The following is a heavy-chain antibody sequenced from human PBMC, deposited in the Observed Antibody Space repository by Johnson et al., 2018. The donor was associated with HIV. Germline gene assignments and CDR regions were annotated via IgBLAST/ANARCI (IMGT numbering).Heavy chain of an antibody. Sequence: VQLVESGGGLVQPGGSLRLSCAASGFTVSSNYMSWVRQAPGKGLEWVSVIYSGGSTYYADSVKGRFTISRDNSKNTLYLQMNSLRAEDTAVYYCARDRNGLYWLSDAFGSWGQGTMVTVSS. V-gene: IGHV3-66*01. CDR1: GFTVSSNY. CDR2: IYSGGST. CDR3: ARDRNGLYWLSDAFGS. D-gene: IGHD2-8*02. J-gene: IGHJ3*02.